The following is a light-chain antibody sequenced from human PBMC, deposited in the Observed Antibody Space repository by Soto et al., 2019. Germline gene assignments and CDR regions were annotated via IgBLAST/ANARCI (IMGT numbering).Light chain of an antibody. J-gene: IGLJ1*01. CDR2: EVG. CDR1: SSDVGGHNH. CDR3: NSYTSSSTHV. V-gene: IGLV2-14*01. Sequence: QSALTQPASVSGSPGQSITISCTGSSSDVGGHNHVSWYQQHPGKAPKLIIYEVGNRPSGVSNRFSGSKSGNTASLTISGFQAEDEADYYCNSYTSSSTHVFGTGTKPHRP.